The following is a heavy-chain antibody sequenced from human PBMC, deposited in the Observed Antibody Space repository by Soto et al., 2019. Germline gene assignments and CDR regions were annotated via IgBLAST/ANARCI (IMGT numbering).Heavy chain of an antibody. CDR2: ISGSGGST. J-gene: IGHJ4*02. Sequence: GGSLRLSCAASGFTFSSYAMSWVRQAPGKGLEWVSAISGSGGSTYYADSVKGRFTISRDNSKNTLYLQMNSLRAEDTAVYYCAKDEGLRYFDWLGRSGYFDYRGQGTLVTVSS. CDR3: AKDEGLRYFDWLGRSGYFDY. D-gene: IGHD3-9*01. V-gene: IGHV3-23*01. CDR1: GFTFSSYA.